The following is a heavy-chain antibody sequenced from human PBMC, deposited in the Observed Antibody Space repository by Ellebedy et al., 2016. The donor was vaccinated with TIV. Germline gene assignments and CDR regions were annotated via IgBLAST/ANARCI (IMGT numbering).Heavy chain of an antibody. D-gene: IGHD3-22*01. V-gene: IGHV4-31*03. J-gene: IGHJ5*02. CDR3: ARSHSPGALAYYYDSGNWFDP. Sequence: SETLSLTXTVSGGSISSGGYYWSWIRQHPGKGLEWIGYIYYSGSTYYNPSLKSRVTISVDTSKNQFSLKLSSVTAADTAVYYCARSHSPGALAYYYDSGNWFDPWGQGTLVTVSS. CDR1: GGSISSGGYY. CDR2: IYYSGST.